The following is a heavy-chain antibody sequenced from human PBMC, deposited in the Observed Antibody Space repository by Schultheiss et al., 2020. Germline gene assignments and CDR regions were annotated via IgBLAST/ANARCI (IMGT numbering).Heavy chain of an antibody. D-gene: IGHD3-10*01. CDR2: ISSSSSYI. CDR1: GFTFSSYS. J-gene: IGHJ5*02. V-gene: IGHV3-21*01. Sequence: GGSLRLSCAASGFTFSSYSMNWVRQAPGKGLEWVSSISSSSSYIYYADSVKGRFTISRDNAKNSLYLQMNSLRDEDTAVYYCARGHRYYYDLFDPWGQGTLVNGYS. CDR3: ARGHRYYYDLFDP.